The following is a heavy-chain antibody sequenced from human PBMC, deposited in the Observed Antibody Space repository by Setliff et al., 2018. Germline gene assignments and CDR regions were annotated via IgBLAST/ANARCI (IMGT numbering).Heavy chain of an antibody. J-gene: IGHJ6*03. V-gene: IGHV4-39*02. CDR3: AREGVHTRSSTDYHYYMDV. Sequence: PSETLSLTCTVSGGSMSSDSYFWGWIRQPPGKRLEWIGSIRYTGSIYYNPSLEGRVTISADTSKNQFSLKLTSVTAADTAVYYCAREGVHTRSSTDYHYYMDVWGKGTTVTVSS. CDR2: IRYTGSI. D-gene: IGHD1-26*01. CDR1: GGSMSSDSYF.